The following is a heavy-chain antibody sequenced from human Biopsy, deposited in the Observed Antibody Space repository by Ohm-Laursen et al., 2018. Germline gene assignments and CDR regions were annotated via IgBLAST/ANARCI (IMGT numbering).Heavy chain of an antibody. CDR3: GNEVHGRDY. V-gene: IGHV4-34*08. CDR1: GKTFSDYY. CDR2: INQSGRT. D-gene: IGHD2-15*01. J-gene: IGHJ4*02. Sequence: SDTLSLTCAVYGKTFSDYYWSWIRQPPGKGLEWIGQINQSGRTNYNPSLKSRVNISADKSNNQFSLKLTSVTSADTAVYFCGNEVHGRDYWGLGALVTVYS.